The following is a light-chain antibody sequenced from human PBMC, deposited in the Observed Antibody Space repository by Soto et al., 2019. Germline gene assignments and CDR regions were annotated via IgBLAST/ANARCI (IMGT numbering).Light chain of an antibody. Sequence: QSALAQPGSVSGSPGQSITISCTGTSXDVGGYNYVSWYQQHPGKAPKLMIYEVSNRPSGVSNRFSGSKSGNTASLTISGLQAEDEADYYCSSYTSSSTQVFGTGTKVIIL. CDR3: SSYTSSSTQV. V-gene: IGLV2-14*01. CDR1: SXDVGGYNY. CDR2: EVS. J-gene: IGLJ1*01.